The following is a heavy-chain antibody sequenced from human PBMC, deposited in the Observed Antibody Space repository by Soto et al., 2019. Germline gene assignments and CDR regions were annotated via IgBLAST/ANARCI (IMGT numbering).Heavy chain of an antibody. Sequence: KSSETLSLTCAVYCGSFSGYYWSWIRQPPEKGLEWIGEINHSGSTNYNPSLKSRVTISVDTSKNQFSLKLSSVTAADTAVYYCARGQKRGYSYGQRGNWFDPWGQGTLVTVSP. CDR2: INHSGST. J-gene: IGHJ5*02. CDR3: ARGQKRGYSYGQRGNWFDP. V-gene: IGHV4-34*01. D-gene: IGHD5-18*01. CDR1: CGSFSGYY.